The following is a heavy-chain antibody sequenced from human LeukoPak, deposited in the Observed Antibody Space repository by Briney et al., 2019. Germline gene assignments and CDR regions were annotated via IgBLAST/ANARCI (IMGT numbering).Heavy chain of an antibody. V-gene: IGHV1-2*02. CDR1: GYSFTDYY. D-gene: IGHD3-3*01. J-gene: IGHJ4*01. CDR2: INTKSGRT. CDR3: ARADFIDAGPYPIRP. Sequence: ASVKVSCKTSGYSFTDYYIHWVRQAPGQGLEWMGWINTKSGRTSSARKFQGRVTMTRDPSITTVYMDMAWLTSDDTAIYFCARADFIDAGPYPIRPWGQGTPVT.